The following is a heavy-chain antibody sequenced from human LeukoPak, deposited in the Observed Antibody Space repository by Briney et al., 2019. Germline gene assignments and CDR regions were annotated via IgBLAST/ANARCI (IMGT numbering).Heavy chain of an antibody. Sequence: ASVRVSCKASGYTFTGYYMHWVRQAPGQGLEWMGWINPNSGDTKFAREFQCRVTMTRDTSISTASMGLSRLRSDDTAVYYCATQRGSYLWGTDFDYWGQGTLVTVSS. V-gene: IGHV1-2*02. CDR3: ATQRGSYLWGTDFDY. CDR2: INPNSGDT. D-gene: IGHD3-16*01. CDR1: GYTFTGYY. J-gene: IGHJ4*02.